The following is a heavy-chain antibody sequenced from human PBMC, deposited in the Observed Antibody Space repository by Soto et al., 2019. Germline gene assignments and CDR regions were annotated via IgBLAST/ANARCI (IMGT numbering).Heavy chain of an antibody. CDR3: ASSTVSHNYYYMDV. V-gene: IGHV4-39*01. Sequence: SETLSLTCTVSGGSISSSSYYWGWIRQPPGKGLEWIGSIYYSGSTYYNPYLKGRVTISVDTSKNQFYLKLSSVTAADTAVYYCASSTVSHNYYYMDVWGKGTTVTVSS. CDR2: IYYSGST. CDR1: GGSISSSSYY. J-gene: IGHJ6*03. D-gene: IGHD4-17*01.